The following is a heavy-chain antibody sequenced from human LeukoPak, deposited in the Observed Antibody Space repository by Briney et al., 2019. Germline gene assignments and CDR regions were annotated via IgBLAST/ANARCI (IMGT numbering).Heavy chain of an antibody. CDR3: ARVGRGYDFWSGYLNFAY. D-gene: IGHD3-3*01. J-gene: IGHJ4*02. Sequence: GASVKVSCKASGYTFTSYGISWVRQAPGQGLEWMGWISAYNGNTNYAQKLQGRVTMTTGTSTSTAYMELRSLRSDDTAVYYCARVGRGYDFWSGYLNFAYWGQGTLVTVSS. CDR1: GYTFTSYG. CDR2: ISAYNGNT. V-gene: IGHV1-18*01.